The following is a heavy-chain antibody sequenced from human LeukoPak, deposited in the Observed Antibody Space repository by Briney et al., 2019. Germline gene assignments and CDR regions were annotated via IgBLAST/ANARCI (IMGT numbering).Heavy chain of an antibody. CDR3: ARDQLGGDPGNYYYYYMDV. D-gene: IGHD4-17*01. CDR1: GFTFGDYA. J-gene: IGHJ6*03. V-gene: IGHV3-49*03. Sequence: PGGSLRLSCATSGFTFGDYAMSWFRQAPGKGLEWVGFIRSKIYGGAIEYAASVKGRFTISRDDSKSIAYLQMNSLRTEDTGLYYCARDQLGGDPGNYYYYYMDVWGKGTRSPSP. CDR2: IRSKIYGGAI.